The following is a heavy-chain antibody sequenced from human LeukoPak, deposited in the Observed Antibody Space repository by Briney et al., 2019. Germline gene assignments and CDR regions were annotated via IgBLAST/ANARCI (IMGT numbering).Heavy chain of an antibody. CDR3: ARPDGSGSYYTNWFDP. D-gene: IGHD3-10*01. V-gene: IGHV5-51*01. J-gene: IGHJ5*02. CDR2: IYPGDSDT. Sequence: GESLKISCKGSGYSFTSYWIGWVRQMPGKGLEWMGIIYPGDSDTRYSPSFQGQVTISADKSISTAYLQWSSLKASDTAMYYCARPDGSGSYYTNWFDPWGQGTLVTVSS. CDR1: GYSFTSYW.